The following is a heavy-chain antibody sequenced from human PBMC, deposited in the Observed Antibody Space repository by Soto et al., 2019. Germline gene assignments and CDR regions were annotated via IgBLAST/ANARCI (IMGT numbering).Heavy chain of an antibody. V-gene: IGHV3-33*01. CDR3: ARDFGYCSGGSCSLDY. CDR1: GFTCGGDG. Sequence: PGGSLRLACAASGFTCGGDGMRWVRQAPCKGREWVAVLWYDGSNTYYADSVKARFTISRDNSKNTLYLQMNSLRAEDTAVYYCARDFGYCSGGSCSLDYWGQGTLVTVSS. J-gene: IGHJ4*02. CDR2: LWYDGSNT. D-gene: IGHD2-15*01.